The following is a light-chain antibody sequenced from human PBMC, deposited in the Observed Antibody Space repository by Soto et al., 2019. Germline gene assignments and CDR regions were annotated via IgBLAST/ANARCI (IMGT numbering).Light chain of an antibody. J-gene: IGKJ5*01. CDR3: QQYDTTPIT. Sequence: DMVMTQSPDPLAGALGERATITCKSSQSVLYTSNNKNYLAWYRQRPGQPPKLRLYWASTRASGVPDRFSGSGSGTDFTLTISSLQAEDVAVYYCQQYDTTPITFGQGTRLEI. CDR2: WAS. V-gene: IGKV4-1*01. CDR1: QSVLYTSNNKNY.